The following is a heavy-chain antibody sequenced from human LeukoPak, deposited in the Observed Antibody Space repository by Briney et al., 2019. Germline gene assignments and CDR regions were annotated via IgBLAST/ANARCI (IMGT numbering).Heavy chain of an antibody. CDR2: INPNSGGT. V-gene: IGHV1-2*02. CDR3: AGDLYDSSGTDAFDI. D-gene: IGHD3-22*01. Sequence: ASVKVSCKASGYTFTGYYMHWVRQAPGQGLEWMGWINPNSGGTNYAQKFQGRATMTRDTSISTAYMELSRLRSDDTAVYYCAGDLYDSSGTDAFDIWGQGTMVTVSS. CDR1: GYTFTGYY. J-gene: IGHJ3*02.